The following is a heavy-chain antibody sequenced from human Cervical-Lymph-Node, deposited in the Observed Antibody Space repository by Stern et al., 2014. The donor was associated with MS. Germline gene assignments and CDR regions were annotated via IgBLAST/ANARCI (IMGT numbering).Heavy chain of an antibody. CDR2: IYYSGIT. Sequence: QVQLQESGPGLVKPSETLSLTCTVSGGSVSSGSYYWSWIRQPPGKGLEWIGYIYYSGITNYTPSLKSRVTISVDTSKNQFSLKLSSVTAADTAVYYCARAPYGGGPFDYWGQGTLVTVSS. V-gene: IGHV4-61*01. J-gene: IGHJ4*02. CDR1: GGSVSSGSYY. CDR3: ARAPYGGGPFDY. D-gene: IGHD4-23*01.